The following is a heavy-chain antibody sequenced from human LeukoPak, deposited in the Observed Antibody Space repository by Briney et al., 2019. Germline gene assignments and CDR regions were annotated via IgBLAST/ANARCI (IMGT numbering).Heavy chain of an antibody. CDR1: GYTFADNY. D-gene: IGHD3-22*01. CDR2: INPRTGGT. J-gene: IGHJ4*02. V-gene: IGHV1-2*02. Sequence: GASVKVSCKASGYTFADNYIHWVRQAPGQGLEWMGWINPRTGGTDYAQNFQGRVTMTRDTSISTAYMELSRLRSDDTAVYYCARDERYDSSGYPFDYWGQGTLVTVSS. CDR3: ARDERYDSSGYPFDY.